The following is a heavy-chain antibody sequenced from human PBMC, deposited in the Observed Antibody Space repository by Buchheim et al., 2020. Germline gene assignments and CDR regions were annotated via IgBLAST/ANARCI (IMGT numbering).Heavy chain of an antibody. CDR2: IYPGDSDT. Sequence: EVQLVQSGAEVKKPGESLKISCKGSGYSFTGYWIGWVRQMPGKGLEWMGIIYPGDSDTRYSPSFQGQVTISADKSISTAYPQWSSLKASDTAMYYCARQDEYSSSWYLNYGMDVWGQGTT. J-gene: IGHJ6*02. V-gene: IGHV5-51*01. CDR3: ARQDEYSSSWYLNYGMDV. D-gene: IGHD6-13*01. CDR1: GYSFTGYW.